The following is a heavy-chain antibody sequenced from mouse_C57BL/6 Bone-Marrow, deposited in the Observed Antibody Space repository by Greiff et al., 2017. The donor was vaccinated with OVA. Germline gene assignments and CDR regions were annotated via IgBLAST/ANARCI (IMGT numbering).Heavy chain of an antibody. D-gene: IGHD1-1*02. CDR2: IDPSDSYT. Sequence: VQLQQPGAELVKPGASVKLSCKASGYTFTSYWMQWVKQRPGQGLEWIGEIDPSDSYTNYNQKFKGKATLTVDTSSSTAYMQLSSLTSEDSAGYYCARGGGWGQGTTLTVSS. CDR1: GYTFTSYW. V-gene: IGHV1-50*01. CDR3: ARGGG. J-gene: IGHJ2*01.